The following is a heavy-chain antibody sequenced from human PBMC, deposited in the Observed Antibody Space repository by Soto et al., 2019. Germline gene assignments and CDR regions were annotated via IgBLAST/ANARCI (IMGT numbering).Heavy chain of an antibody. CDR1: GFTFSSYW. D-gene: IGHD3-3*01. V-gene: IGHV3-7*01. Sequence: GGSLRLSCAASGFTFSSYWMSWVRQAPGKGLEWVANIKQDGSEKYYVDSVKGRFTISRDNAKNSLYLQMNSLRAEDTAVYYCARDLGRSGYYHKSYYYYYYMDVWGKGTTVTVSS. J-gene: IGHJ6*03. CDR2: IKQDGSEK. CDR3: ARDLGRSGYYHKSYYYYYYMDV.